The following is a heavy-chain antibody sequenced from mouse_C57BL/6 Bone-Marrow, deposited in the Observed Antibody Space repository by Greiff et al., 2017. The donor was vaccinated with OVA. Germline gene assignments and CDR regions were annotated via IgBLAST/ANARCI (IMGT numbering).Heavy chain of an antibody. CDR3: ARGYYCDY. Sequence: QVQLKESGAELARPGASVKMSCKASGYTFTSYTMHWVKQRPGQGLEWIGYIDPSSDYTKYNQKFKDKATLTADKSSSTAYMQLSSLTSEDSAVYYCARGYYCDYRGQGTTLTVSS. V-gene: IGHV1-4*01. CDR1: GYTFTSYT. J-gene: IGHJ2*01. CDR2: IDPSSDYT.